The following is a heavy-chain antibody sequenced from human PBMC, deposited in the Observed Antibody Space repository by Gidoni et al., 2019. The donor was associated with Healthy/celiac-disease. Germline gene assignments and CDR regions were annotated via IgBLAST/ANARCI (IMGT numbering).Heavy chain of an antibody. CDR1: GFTFIGYG. V-gene: IGHV3-33*01. CDR3: ARAPPFDY. CDR2: IWYDGSNK. Sequence: QVQLVESGGGVVQPGRSLRLYCEASGFTFIGYGMHWVRQAPGKGLEWVAVIWYDGSNKYYADSVKGRFTISRDNSKNTLYLQMNSLRAEDTAVYYCARAPPFDYWGQGTLVTVSS. J-gene: IGHJ4*02.